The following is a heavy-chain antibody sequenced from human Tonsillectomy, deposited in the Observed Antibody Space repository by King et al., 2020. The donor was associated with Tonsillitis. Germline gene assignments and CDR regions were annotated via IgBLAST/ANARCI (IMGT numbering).Heavy chain of an antibody. Sequence: QLVQSGAEVKKPGASVKVSCKASGYTFTGYYMYWVRQAPGQGLEWMGWINPNSGGTNYAQKFQGRVTMTRDTSISTAYMELSSLRSDDTAVYYCAWDMTITKINWFDPWGQGTLVTVSS. D-gene: IGHD4/OR15-4a*01. J-gene: IGHJ5*02. V-gene: IGHV1-2*02. CDR2: INPNSGGT. CDR1: GYTFTGYY. CDR3: AWDMTITKINWFDP.